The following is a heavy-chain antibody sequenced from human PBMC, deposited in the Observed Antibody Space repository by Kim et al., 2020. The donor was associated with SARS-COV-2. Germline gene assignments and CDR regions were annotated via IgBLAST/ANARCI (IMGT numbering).Heavy chain of an antibody. CDR1: GGSISSSSYY. Sequence: SETLSLTCTVSGGSISSSSYYWGWIRQPPGKGLEWIGSIYYSGSTYYNPSLKSRVTISVDTSKNQFSLKLSSVTAADTAVYYCANVEYFDWLAAEYFQHWGQGTLVTVSS. CDR2: IYYSGST. D-gene: IGHD3-9*01. J-gene: IGHJ1*01. V-gene: IGHV4-39*01. CDR3: ANVEYFDWLAAEYFQH.